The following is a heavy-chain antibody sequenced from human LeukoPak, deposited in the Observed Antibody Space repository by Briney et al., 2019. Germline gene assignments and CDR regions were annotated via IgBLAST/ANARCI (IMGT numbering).Heavy chain of an antibody. CDR3: ARDQQYYDSCGPFDY. CDR1: GGSISSYY. CDR2: IYTSGST. J-gene: IGHJ4*02. D-gene: IGHD3-22*01. Sequence: PSETLSLTCTVSGGSISSYYWSWIRQPAGKGLEWIGRIYTSGSTNYNPSLKSRVAMSVDTSKNQFSLKLSSVTAADTAVYYCARDQQYYDSCGPFDYWGQGTLVTVSS. V-gene: IGHV4-4*07.